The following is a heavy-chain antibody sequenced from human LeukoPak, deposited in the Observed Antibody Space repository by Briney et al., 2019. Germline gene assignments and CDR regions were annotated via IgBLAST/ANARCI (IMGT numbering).Heavy chain of an antibody. CDR3: ARATYYFDY. CDR2: INHSGST. Sequence: SETLSLTCAVYGGSFSGYYWSWIRQPPGKGLEWIGEINHSGSTNYNPSLKSRVTISVDTSKNQFSLKLSSVTAADTAAYYCARATYYFDYWGQGTLVTVSS. J-gene: IGHJ4*02. CDR1: GGSFSGYY. V-gene: IGHV4-34*01.